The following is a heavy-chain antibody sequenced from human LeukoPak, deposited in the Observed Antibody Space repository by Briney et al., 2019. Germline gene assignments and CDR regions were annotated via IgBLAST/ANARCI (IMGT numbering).Heavy chain of an antibody. V-gene: IGHV3-48*03. J-gene: IGHJ5*02. Sequence: GGSLRLSCAASGFTFSSYEMNWVRQAPGKGLEWVSYISSSGSTIYYADSVKGRFTISRDNAKNSLYLQMNSLRAEDTAVYYCARGHHSGSYDWFDPWGQGTLVTVSS. CDR1: GFTFSSYE. D-gene: IGHD1-26*01. CDR3: ARGHHSGSYDWFDP. CDR2: ISSSGSTI.